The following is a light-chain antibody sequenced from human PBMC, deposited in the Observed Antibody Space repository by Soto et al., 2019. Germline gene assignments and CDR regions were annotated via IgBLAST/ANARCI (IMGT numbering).Light chain of an antibody. J-gene: IGLJ2*01. CDR3: CSYTSSSSLV. V-gene: IGLV2-23*02. CDR2: EVI. Sequence: QSALTQPASVSGSPGQSITISCTGTSSSVGSYNFVSWYQQHPGKAPTLMIYEVIKRPSGISNRFSGSKSGNTASLTISGLQAEDEADYYCCSYTSSSSLVFGGGTKLTVL. CDR1: SSSVGSYNF.